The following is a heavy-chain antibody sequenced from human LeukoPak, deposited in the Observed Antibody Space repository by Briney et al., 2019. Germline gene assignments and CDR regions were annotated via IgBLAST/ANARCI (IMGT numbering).Heavy chain of an antibody. CDR3: ARDFDMGITPGDDFDF. D-gene: IGHD3-9*01. Sequence: GGSLRLSSAASGFSFSKYWMHWVRQTPGEGLVWVARIKEDGTYTSYADSVKGRFTISRDNARNTVFPQMNSLRAEDTAVYYCARDFDMGITPGDDFDFWGQGTLVTVSS. V-gene: IGHV3-74*01. J-gene: IGHJ4*02. CDR1: GFSFSKYW. CDR2: IKEDGTYT.